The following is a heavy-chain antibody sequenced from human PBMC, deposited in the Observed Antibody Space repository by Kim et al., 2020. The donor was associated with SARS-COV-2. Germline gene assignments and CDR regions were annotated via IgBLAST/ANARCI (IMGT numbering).Heavy chain of an antibody. CDR3: AKDGYCSSTSCSIYYYYYYGMDV. D-gene: IGHD2-2*03. CDR2: ISGSGGST. J-gene: IGHJ6*02. Sequence: GGSLRLSCAASGFTFSSYAMSWVRQAPGKGLEWVSAISGSGGSTYYADSVKGRFTISRDNSKNTLYLQMNSLRAEDTAVYYCAKDGYCSSTSCSIYYYYYYGMDVWGQGTTVTVSS. CDR1: GFTFSSYA. V-gene: IGHV3-23*01.